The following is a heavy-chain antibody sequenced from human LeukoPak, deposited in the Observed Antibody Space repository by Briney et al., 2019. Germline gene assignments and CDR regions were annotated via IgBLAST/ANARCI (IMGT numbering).Heavy chain of an antibody. CDR3: ARVGTYNSSSYYYYFDD. CDR1: GGSISSYY. CDR2: IYTSGST. J-gene: IGHJ4*02. V-gene: IGHV4-4*07. Sequence: SETLSLTCTVSGGSISSYYWSWLRQAAGKGLEWIVRIYTSGSTNYKPSHKSRVNMSVNTSKNQCSLTLSSVTAADTAVYYCARVGTYNSSSYYYYFDDWGQGTLVTVSS. D-gene: IGHD3-22*01.